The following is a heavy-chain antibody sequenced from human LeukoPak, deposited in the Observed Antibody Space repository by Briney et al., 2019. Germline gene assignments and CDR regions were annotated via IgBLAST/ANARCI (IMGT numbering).Heavy chain of an antibody. Sequence: GRSLRLSCAASGFTFSSYAMHWVRQAPGKGLEGVAVISYDGSNKYYADSVKGRFTISRDNSKNTLYLQMNSLRAEDTAVYYCARDPYYYDSSGYLSLDYWGQGTLVTVSS. J-gene: IGHJ4*02. D-gene: IGHD3-22*01. CDR1: GFTFSSYA. CDR3: ARDPYYYDSSGYLSLDY. V-gene: IGHV3-30*04. CDR2: ISYDGSNK.